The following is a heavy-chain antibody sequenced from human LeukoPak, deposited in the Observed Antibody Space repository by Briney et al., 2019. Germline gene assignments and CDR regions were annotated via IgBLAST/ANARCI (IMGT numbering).Heavy chain of an antibody. J-gene: IGHJ4*02. CDR1: GFTFSSYA. CDR3: ARNPRYSSSGYADY. Sequence: SCKASGFTFSSYAMHWVRQAPGKGLEWVAVISYDGSNKYYADSVKGRFTISRDNSKNTLYLQMNSLRAEDTAVYYCARNPRYSSSGYADYWGQGTLVTVSS. D-gene: IGHD6-6*01. CDR2: ISYDGSNK. V-gene: IGHV3-30*04.